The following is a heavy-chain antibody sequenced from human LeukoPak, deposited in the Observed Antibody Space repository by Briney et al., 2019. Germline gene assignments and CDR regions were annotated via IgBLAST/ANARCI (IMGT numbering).Heavy chain of an antibody. J-gene: IGHJ4*02. CDR2: MSSGGNTK. CDR1: GFTFSNSD. D-gene: IGHD1-7*01. V-gene: IGHV3-30*18. CDR3: AKDLTGNYKAYFDN. Sequence: GGSLRLSCAASGFTFSNSDMHWVRQTPGKGLEWVAVMSSGGNTKFYADSVKGRFTISRDNSKNTLYLQVDGLRAEDTAVYYCAKDLTGNYKAYFDNWGLGTLVTVSS.